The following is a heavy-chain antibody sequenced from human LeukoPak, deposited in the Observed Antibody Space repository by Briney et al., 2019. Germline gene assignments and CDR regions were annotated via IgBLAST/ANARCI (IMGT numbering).Heavy chain of an antibody. CDR3: ARGRSITLLRGVAMSDGFDI. J-gene: IGHJ3*02. V-gene: IGHV3-33*01. D-gene: IGHD3-10*01. CDR2: IWYDGSNE. CDR1: GFTFSNYG. Sequence: GGSLRLSCAASGFTFSNYGMHWVRQAPGKGLEWVAVIWYDGSNEYYADSVKGRFTISRDNSKNTLFLQMNSLRAEDTAVYYCARGRSITLLRGVAMSDGFDIWGQGTMVAVSS.